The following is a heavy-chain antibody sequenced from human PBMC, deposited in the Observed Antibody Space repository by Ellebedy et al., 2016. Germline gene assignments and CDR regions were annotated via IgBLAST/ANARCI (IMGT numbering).Heavy chain of an antibody. V-gene: IGHV3-33*01. CDR2: IWHDGTYR. CDR1: GFTFSSYG. CDR3: ATLGYCSSTNCYVDYYYYMDV. J-gene: IGHJ6*03. Sequence: GESLKISXAASGFTFSSYGMHWVRQAPGKGLEWVAVIWHDGTYRYYADSVKGRFTISRDNSKNTLYLQMDSLRAEDTAVYYCATLGYCSSTNCYVDYYYYMDVWGKGTMVTVSS. D-gene: IGHD2-2*01.